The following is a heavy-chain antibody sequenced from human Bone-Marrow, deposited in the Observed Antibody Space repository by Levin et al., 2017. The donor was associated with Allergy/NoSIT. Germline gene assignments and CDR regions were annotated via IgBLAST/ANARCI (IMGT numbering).Heavy chain of an antibody. CDR1: GGSISSYY. V-gene: IGHV4-59*01. J-gene: IGHJ4*02. CDR2: IYYSGST. Sequence: SETLSLTCTVSGGSISSYYWSWIRQPPGKGLEWIGYIYYSGSTNYNPSLKSRVTISVDTSKNQFSLKLSSVTAADTAVYYCARDSKPPYGSGGSPLDWGQGTLVTVSS. CDR3: ARDSKPPYGSGGSPLD. D-gene: IGHD3-10*01.